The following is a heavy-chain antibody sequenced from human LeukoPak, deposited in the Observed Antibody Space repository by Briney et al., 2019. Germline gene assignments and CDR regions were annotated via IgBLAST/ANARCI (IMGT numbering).Heavy chain of an antibody. Sequence: SETLSLTCTGSGDSISSYYWSWIRQPPGKGLEWIGSIYYSGSTYYNPSLKSRVTISVDTSKNQFSLKLSSVTAADTAVYYCARGTGKGYNWFDPWGQGTLVTVSS. J-gene: IGHJ5*02. V-gene: IGHV4-39*07. CDR2: IYYSGST. CDR1: GDSISSYY. D-gene: IGHD3/OR15-3a*01. CDR3: ARGTGKGYNWFDP.